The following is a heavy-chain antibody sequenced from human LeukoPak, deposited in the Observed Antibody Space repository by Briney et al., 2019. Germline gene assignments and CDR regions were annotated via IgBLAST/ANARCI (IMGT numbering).Heavy chain of an antibody. CDR2: INPNSGGT. CDR1: GYTFTGYY. CDR3: ARDKGYSGSYTQLFDY. J-gene: IGHJ4*02. V-gene: IGHV1-2*02. Sequence: GASVKVSCKASGYTFTGYYMHWVRQAPGQGLEWMGWINPNSGGTNYAQKFQGRVTMTRDTSISTAYMELSRLGSDDTAVYYCARDKGYSGSYTQLFDYWGQGTLVTVSS. D-gene: IGHD1-26*01.